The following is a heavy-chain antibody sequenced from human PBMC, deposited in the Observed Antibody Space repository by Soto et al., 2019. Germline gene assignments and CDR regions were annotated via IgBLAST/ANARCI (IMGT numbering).Heavy chain of an antibody. CDR2: IGGGADDT. D-gene: IGHD2-15*01. J-gene: IGHJ5*01. V-gene: IGHV3-23*01. CDR3: AKDAVSFNAKWYWFES. Sequence: LESGGGLVQPGGSLTLSCAASRFTFSDFAMNWVRQAPGKGLEWVSSIGGGADDTYYADAVKGRFTISRDNYKNMLYLQMDSLRDEDTAVYFCAKDAVSFNAKWYWFESWGQGTLVIVSS. CDR1: RFTFSDFA.